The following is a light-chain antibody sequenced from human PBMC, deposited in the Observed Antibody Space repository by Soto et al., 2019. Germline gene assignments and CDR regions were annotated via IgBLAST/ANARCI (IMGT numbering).Light chain of an antibody. J-gene: IGKJ5*01. V-gene: IGKV1-39*01. CDR2: AAS. CDR3: QQSYSTPQIT. Sequence: DIQMTQSPSSLSASVGDRVTITCRASQSISSYLNWYQQKPGKAPKRLIYAASSLQSGVPSRFSGSGSGTDFTLTISRLQPEDFATYYCQQSYSTPQITFGQGTRLEIK. CDR1: QSISSY.